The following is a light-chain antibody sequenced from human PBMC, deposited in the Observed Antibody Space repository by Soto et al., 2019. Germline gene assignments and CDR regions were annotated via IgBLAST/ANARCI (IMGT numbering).Light chain of an antibody. CDR1: QGISTY. V-gene: IGKV1-9*01. J-gene: IGKJ2*01. Sequence: DIQLTQSPSFLSASVGDRVTITCRASQGISTYLAWYLQRPGKAPKLLIYGASTLQSGVPSRFSGSGSGTEFTLTISSLQPEDFGTYYCQQLNSDLYAFGQGTKLEIQ. CDR3: QQLNSDLYA. CDR2: GAS.